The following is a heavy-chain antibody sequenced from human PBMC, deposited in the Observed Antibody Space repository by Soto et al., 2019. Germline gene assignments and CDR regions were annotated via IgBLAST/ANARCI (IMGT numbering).Heavy chain of an antibody. CDR3: ARTWSALTSGGTAAGPDYYYYGMDV. Sequence: GESLKISCKGSGYSFTSYWIGWVRQMPGKGLEWMGIIYPGDSDTRYSPSFQGQVTISADKSISTAYLQWSSLKASDTAMYYCARTWSALTSGGTAAGPDYYYYGMDVWGQGTTVTVSS. CDR1: GYSFTSYW. V-gene: IGHV5-51*01. J-gene: IGHJ6*02. CDR2: IYPGDSDT. D-gene: IGHD6-13*01.